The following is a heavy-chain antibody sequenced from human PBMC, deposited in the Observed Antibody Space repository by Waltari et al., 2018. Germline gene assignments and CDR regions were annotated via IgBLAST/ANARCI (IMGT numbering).Heavy chain of an antibody. Sequence: QVQLQESGPGLVTPSETLSLTCAVSGYSISSGYYWGWIRQPPGKGLEWIGSIYHSGSTYYNPSLKSRVTISVDTSKNQFSLKLSSVTAADTAVYYCARLGAVGSGDYWGQGTLVTVSS. CDR1: GYSISSGYY. V-gene: IGHV4-38-2*01. CDR2: IYHSGST. CDR3: ARLGAVGSGDY. J-gene: IGHJ4*02. D-gene: IGHD1-26*01.